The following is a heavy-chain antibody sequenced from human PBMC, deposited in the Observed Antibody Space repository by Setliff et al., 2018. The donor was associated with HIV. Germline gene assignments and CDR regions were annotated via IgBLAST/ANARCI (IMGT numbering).Heavy chain of an antibody. D-gene: IGHD3-22*01. V-gene: IGHV3-48*04. CDR3: ARNRNYYDSSRPFDI. CDR1: GFTFSSHS. J-gene: IGHJ3*02. CDR2: ISSSSSTI. Sequence: LRLSCAASGFTFSSHSMNWVRQAPGKGLEWISYISSSSSTIYYADSVKGRFIVSRDNGKNSVYLQMNSLRVEDTAVYYCARNRNYYDSSRPFDIWGQGTMVTVS.